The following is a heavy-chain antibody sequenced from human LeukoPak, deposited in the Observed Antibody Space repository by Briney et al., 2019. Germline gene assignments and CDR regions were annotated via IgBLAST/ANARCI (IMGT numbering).Heavy chain of an antibody. J-gene: IGHJ6*02. Sequence: ASVKVSCKASGYTFTDYYMHWVRQAPGQRLEWVGSFNPYSGASKYAQKLQGRVTMTGDTSISTAYLQLGRVIGDDTAVYYCAKNGDYGYAMDVWGQGTTVPVSS. CDR2: FNPYSGAS. CDR1: GYTFTDYY. D-gene: IGHD4-17*01. V-gene: IGHV1-2*02. CDR3: AKNGDYGYAMDV.